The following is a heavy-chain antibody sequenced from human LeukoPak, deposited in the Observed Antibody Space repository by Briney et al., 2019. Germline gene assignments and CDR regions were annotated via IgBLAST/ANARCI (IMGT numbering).Heavy chain of an antibody. V-gene: IGHV3-48*01. J-gene: IGHJ6*03. CDR1: GFTFSRYS. D-gene: IGHD1-1*01. Sequence: GGSLRLSCAASGFTFSRYSMNWVRQAPGKGLEWVSYISSSGTTIYYADSVKGRFTISRDNAKNSLYLQINSLRAEDTAVYYCARVRNEDYYYYYMDVWGKGTTVTVSS. CDR2: ISSSGTTI. CDR3: ARVRNEDYYYYYMDV.